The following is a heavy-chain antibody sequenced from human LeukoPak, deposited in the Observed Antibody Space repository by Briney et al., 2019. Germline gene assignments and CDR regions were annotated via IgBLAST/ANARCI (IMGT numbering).Heavy chain of an antibody. V-gene: IGHV1-18*01. Sequence: ASVKVSCKASGYTFTSYGISWVRQAPGQGLEWMGWISAYNGNTNYAQKLQGRVTMTTDTSTSTAYMELRSLRSGDTAVYYCARGPIVVVPAATSGAAAGAYYYYGMDVWGQGTTVTVSS. CDR2: ISAYNGNT. CDR1: GYTFTSYG. J-gene: IGHJ6*02. D-gene: IGHD2-2*01. CDR3: ARGPIVVVPAATSGAAAGAYYYYGMDV.